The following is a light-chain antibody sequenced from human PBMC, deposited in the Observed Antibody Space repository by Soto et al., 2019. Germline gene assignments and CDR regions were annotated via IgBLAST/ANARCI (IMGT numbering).Light chain of an antibody. V-gene: IGLV2-14*03. J-gene: IGLJ1*01. CDR1: SSDVGGYNS. CDR3: SSYTSSNTYV. CDR2: NVS. Sequence: QSALTQPASVSGSPGQSIAISCTGTSSDVGGYNSVSWYQQHTGKAPKLMIYNVSNRPSGVSDHFSGSKSGNTASLTISGLQAEDEADYYCSSYTSSNTYVFGTGTKVTVL.